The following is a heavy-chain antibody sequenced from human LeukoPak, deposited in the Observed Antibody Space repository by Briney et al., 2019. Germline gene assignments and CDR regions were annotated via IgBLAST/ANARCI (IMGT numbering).Heavy chain of an antibody. J-gene: IGHJ4*02. CDR2: FDGNGPNT. CDR1: GFTFSSFA. CDR3: AKPRTAGLGWAQFDY. Sequence: GGSLRLSCAASGFTFSSFAMTWVRQAPGKGLEWVSGFDGNGPNTYYADSVKGRWTISRDNSRNTLYLEMNSLRPEDTAIYYCAKPRTAGLGWAQFDYWGQGSLVTVSS. V-gene: IGHV3-23*01. D-gene: IGHD6-13*01.